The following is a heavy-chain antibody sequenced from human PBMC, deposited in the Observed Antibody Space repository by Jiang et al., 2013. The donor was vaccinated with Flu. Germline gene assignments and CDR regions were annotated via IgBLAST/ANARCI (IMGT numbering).Heavy chain of an antibody. CDR3: ARQGEAYYYDSTNAFDI. V-gene: IGHV5-51*01. CDR2: SILVTLIP. D-gene: IGHD3-22*01. CDR1: IQLYQLL. Sequence: EVKKPGESLKISCKGFWIQLYQLLDRAGCARCPGKAWSGWGSSILVTLIPDTARPSKAQVTISADKSISTAYLQWSSLKASDTAMYYCARQGEAYYYDSTNAFDIWGQGTMVTVSS. J-gene: IGHJ3*02.